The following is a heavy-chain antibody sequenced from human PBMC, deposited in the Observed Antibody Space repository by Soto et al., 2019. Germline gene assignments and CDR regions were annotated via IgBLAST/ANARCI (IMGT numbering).Heavy chain of an antibody. J-gene: IGHJ4*02. CDR3: GKASSHYGSGSYYTNAY. D-gene: IGHD3-10*01. V-gene: IGHV3-30*02. Sequence: DSVKGRFTLSRDDSKNTLYLQMNSLRAEDTAVYYCGKASSHYGSGSYYTNAYWGEGTLVTVSS.